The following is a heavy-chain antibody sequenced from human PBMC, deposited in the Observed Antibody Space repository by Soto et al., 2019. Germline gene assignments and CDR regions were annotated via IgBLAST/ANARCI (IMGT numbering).Heavy chain of an antibody. J-gene: IGHJ4*02. Sequence: EVQLLESGGGLVQPGGSLRLSCAASGFTFTGYAMNWVRQAPGKGLEWVSTISGSGAATHYADSVRGRFTVSRDDSKSTLYLQMNSLRAEDTAVYYCAKDSTRGVTSTFDYWGQGTLVTVSS. CDR1: GFTFTGYA. CDR2: ISGSGAAT. CDR3: AKDSTRGVTSTFDY. D-gene: IGHD2-21*02. V-gene: IGHV3-23*01.